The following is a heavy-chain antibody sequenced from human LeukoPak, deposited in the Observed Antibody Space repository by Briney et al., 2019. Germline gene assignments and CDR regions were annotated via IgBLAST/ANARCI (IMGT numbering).Heavy chain of an antibody. Sequence: GGSLRLSCAASGFTVSSNYMSWVRQAPGKGLEWVSVIYSGGSTYYADSVKGRFTISRDNSKNTLYLQMNSLRAEDTTVYYCARGVLRFMSSQNLNYFDYWGQRNLVTVSS. J-gene: IGHJ4*02. V-gene: IGHV3-66*01. CDR2: IYSGGST. D-gene: IGHD3-3*01. CDR1: GFTVSSNY. CDR3: ARGVLRFMSSQNLNYFDY.